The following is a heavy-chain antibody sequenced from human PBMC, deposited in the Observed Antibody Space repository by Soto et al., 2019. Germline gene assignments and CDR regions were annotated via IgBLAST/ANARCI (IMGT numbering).Heavy chain of an antibody. CDR2: ISPYNGNS. D-gene: IGHD4-17*01. Sequence: QVQLVQSGVEVKRPGASVEVSCKASGYSFATYGISWVRQAPGQGLEWMGWISPYNGNSNSAPKLQGRVTMTTDTSTNTAYLELRSLGSDDTGIYYCVRDDRQADYGAKWCFDLWGRGTLVTVSS. CDR3: VRDDRQADYGAKWCFDL. CDR1: GYSFATYG. V-gene: IGHV1-18*01. J-gene: IGHJ2*01.